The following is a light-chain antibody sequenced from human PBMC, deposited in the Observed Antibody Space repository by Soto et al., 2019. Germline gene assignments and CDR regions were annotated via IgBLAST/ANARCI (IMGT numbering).Light chain of an antibody. Sequence: ELVLTQSPGTLSLSPWERATLSCRASQSVGSYLAWYQQKPGQAPRLLIYDTSSRATGIPDRFSGSGSGTDFTLTISSLEPEDFAVYYCQQRSSWPPSITFGQGTRLEIK. CDR2: DTS. V-gene: IGKV3-11*01. CDR1: QSVGSY. J-gene: IGKJ5*01. CDR3: QQRSSWPPSIT.